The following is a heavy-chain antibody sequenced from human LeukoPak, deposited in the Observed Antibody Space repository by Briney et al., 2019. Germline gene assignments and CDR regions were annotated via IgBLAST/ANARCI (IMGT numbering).Heavy chain of an antibody. CDR3: ARDPGIASAGTVGYFDY. CDR2: INWNGGST. CDR1: GFTFDDYG. V-gene: IGHV3-20*04. D-gene: IGHD6-13*01. J-gene: IGHJ4*02. Sequence: GGSLRLSCAASGFTFDDYGMSWVRQAPGKGLEWVSGINWNGGSTGYADSVKGRFTISRDNAKNSLYLQMNSLRAEDTAVYYCARDPGIASAGTVGYFDYWGQGILVTVSS.